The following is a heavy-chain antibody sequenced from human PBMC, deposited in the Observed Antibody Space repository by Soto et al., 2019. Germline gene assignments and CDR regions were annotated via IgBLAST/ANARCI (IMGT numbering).Heavy chain of an antibody. J-gene: IGHJ6*03. CDR2: INPNSGGT. Sequence: GASVKVSCKASGYTFTVYYMHWVLQAPGQGLEWMGWINPNSGGTNYAQKFQGWVTMTRDTSISTAYMELSRLRSDDTAVYYCARAVMVRGNPGRYYYYYYMEVWGKGTTVNVSS. CDR1: GYTFTVYY. V-gene: IGHV1-2*04. CDR3: ARAVMVRGNPGRYYYYYYMEV. D-gene: IGHD3-10*01.